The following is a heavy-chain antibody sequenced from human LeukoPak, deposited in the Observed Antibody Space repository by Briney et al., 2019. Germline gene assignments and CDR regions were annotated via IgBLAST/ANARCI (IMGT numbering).Heavy chain of an antibody. CDR1: GGSLSGHY. J-gene: IGHJ4*02. CDR2: ISHTGST. V-gene: IGHV4-34*01. CDR3: ARRGYYDASDY. Sequence: SETLSLTCAVYGGSLSGHYWSWIRQPPGKGLEWIGEISHTGSTNYNPSLKSRVTISLGTSKNQFSLKLTSVTAADTAVYYCARRGYYDASDYWGQGTLVTVSS. D-gene: IGHD3-22*01.